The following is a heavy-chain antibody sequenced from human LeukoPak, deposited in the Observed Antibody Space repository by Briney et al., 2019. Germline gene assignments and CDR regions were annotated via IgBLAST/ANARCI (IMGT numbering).Heavy chain of an antibody. V-gene: IGHV4-34*01. D-gene: IGHD3-10*01. CDR1: GGSFSGYY. Sequence: NPSETLSLTCAVYGGSFSGYYWSWIRQPPGKGLEWIGEINHSGSTNYNPSLKSRVTISVDTSQKQFSLRLSSVTAADTAVYYCAKPSNYYGSATDAFDFWGQGTMVTVSS. CDR3: AKPSNYYGSATDAFDF. J-gene: IGHJ3*01. CDR2: INHSGST.